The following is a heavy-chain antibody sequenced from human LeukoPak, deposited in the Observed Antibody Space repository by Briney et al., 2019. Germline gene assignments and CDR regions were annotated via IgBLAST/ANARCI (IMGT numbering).Heavy chain of an antibody. D-gene: IGHD3-3*01. V-gene: IGHV3-48*03. CDR3: ARPEKSGYSPYVFDI. CDR2: ISPSSTIM. CDR1: GFTFSSYE. Sequence: PGGSLRLSCAASGFTFSSYEMNWVRQAPGKGLEWVSYISPSSTIMYYADSVRGRFTISRDNAKNSLYLQMNSLRAEDTAVYYCARPEKSGYSPYVFDIWGRGTMVTVSS. J-gene: IGHJ3*02.